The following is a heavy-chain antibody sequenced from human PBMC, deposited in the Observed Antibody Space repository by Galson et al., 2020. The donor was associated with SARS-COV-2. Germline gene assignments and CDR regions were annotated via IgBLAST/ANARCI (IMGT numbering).Heavy chain of an antibody. CDR1: GFTFSSYE. Sequence: QLGESLKISCAASGFTFSSYEMNWVRQAPGKGLEWVSYISSSSTTIYYADSVRGRFTISRDNAKNSLYLQMNSLRAEDTALYYCAREEDKAVFHFEYWGQGTLVTVSS. CDR2: ISSSSTTI. J-gene: IGHJ4*02. D-gene: IGHD2-15*01. V-gene: IGHV3-48*03. CDR3: AREEDKAVFHFEY.